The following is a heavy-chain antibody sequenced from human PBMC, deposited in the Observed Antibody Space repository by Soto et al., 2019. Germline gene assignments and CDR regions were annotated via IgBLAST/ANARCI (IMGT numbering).Heavy chain of an antibody. CDR2: INAGIGDT. Sequence: GPSVKVSCKASGYTFTSYAMHWGRQAPGQRLEWMGWINAGIGDTEYSEKFQGRVTITRDTSASTAYMEPNSLRAEDTAVYYCASGYYDSSGYFGSDWGQGTLVTVSS. CDR1: GYTFTSYA. J-gene: IGHJ4*02. CDR3: ASGYYDSSGYFGSD. V-gene: IGHV1-3*01. D-gene: IGHD3-22*01.